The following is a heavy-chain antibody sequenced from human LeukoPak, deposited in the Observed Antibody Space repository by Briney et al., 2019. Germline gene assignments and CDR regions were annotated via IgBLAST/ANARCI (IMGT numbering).Heavy chain of an antibody. Sequence: ASVKVSCKASGGTFSSYAISWVRQAPGQGREWMGRIIPIFGTANYAQKFQGRVTITTDESTSTAYMELSSLRSEDTAVYYCARNWELRYMDVWGKGTTVTVSS. V-gene: IGHV1-69*05. CDR3: ARNWELRYMDV. J-gene: IGHJ6*03. CDR2: IIPIFGTA. D-gene: IGHD1-26*01. CDR1: GGTFSSYA.